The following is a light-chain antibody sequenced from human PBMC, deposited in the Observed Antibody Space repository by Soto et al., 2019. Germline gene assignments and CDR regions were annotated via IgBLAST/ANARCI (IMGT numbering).Light chain of an antibody. V-gene: IGKV3-15*01. CDR2: GAA. CDR1: QSITID. CDR3: QQYNNWPIT. J-gene: IGKJ5*01. Sequence: IKQSPITLSVSPLERATASFTPIQSITIDLAWYHQKPGQAPRVLIYGAATRAAGIPGRFSGSGSGTEFTLSMSSLQSEDFAVYFCQQYNNWPITFGQGTRLEIK.